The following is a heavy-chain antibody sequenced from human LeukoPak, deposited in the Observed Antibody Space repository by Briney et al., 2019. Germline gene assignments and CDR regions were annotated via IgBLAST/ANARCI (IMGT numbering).Heavy chain of an antibody. V-gene: IGHV1-58*02. D-gene: IGHD3-22*01. CDR1: GFTFTSSA. CDR2: IVVGSGNT. J-gene: IGHJ4*02. Sequence: VASVKGSCKASGFTFTSSAMQWVRQARGQRLEWIGWIVVGSGNTNYAQKFQERVTITRDMSTSTAYMELTSLRSEDTAVYYCAADLNYYDSSGSGDYWGQGTLVTVSS. CDR3: AADLNYYDSSGSGDY.